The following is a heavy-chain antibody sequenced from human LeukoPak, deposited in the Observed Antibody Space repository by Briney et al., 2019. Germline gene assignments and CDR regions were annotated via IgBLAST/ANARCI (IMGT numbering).Heavy chain of an antibody. CDR2: IIPIFGTA. D-gene: IGHD5-18*01. CDR3: ARGGVDTAMVLDY. Sequence: GASAKVSCKASGGTFSSYAISWVRQAPGQGLEWMGGIIPIFGTANYAQKFQGRVTITADESTSTAYMELSSLRSEGTAVYYCARGGVDTAMVLDYWGQGTLVTVSS. V-gene: IGHV1-69*13. CDR1: GGTFSSYA. J-gene: IGHJ4*02.